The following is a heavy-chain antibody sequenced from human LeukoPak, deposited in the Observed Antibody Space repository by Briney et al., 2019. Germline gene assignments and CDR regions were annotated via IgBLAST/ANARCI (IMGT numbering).Heavy chain of an antibody. CDR1: GGSMSGYY. CDR2: VYYSGST. D-gene: IGHD1-20*01. V-gene: IGHV4-59*01. Sequence: SETLSLTCTVSGGSMSGYYWSWIRQPQGKGLEWIGYVYYSGSTYYNPSFESRVTISLDTSKNQFSLKLSSVTTADAAVHYCARVMDNWDLGHHFDYWGQGTLVTVSS. CDR3: ARVMDNWDLGHHFDY. J-gene: IGHJ4*02.